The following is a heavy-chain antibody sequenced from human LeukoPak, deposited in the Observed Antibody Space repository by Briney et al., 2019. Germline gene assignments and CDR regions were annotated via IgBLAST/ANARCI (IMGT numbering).Heavy chain of an antibody. D-gene: IGHD7-27*01. V-gene: IGHV4-59*01. Sequence: KSSETLSLTCTVSGGSISSYYWSWIRQSPGKGLEWIGYIYYSGSTNYNPSLKSRVTISVDTSKNQFSLKLSSVTAADTAVYYCARDQTGDFDYWGQGTLVTVSS. J-gene: IGHJ4*02. CDR2: IYYSGST. CDR1: GGSISSYY. CDR3: ARDQTGDFDY.